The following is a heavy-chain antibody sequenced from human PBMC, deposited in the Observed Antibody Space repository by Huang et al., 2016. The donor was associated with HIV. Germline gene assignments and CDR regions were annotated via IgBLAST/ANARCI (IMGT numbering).Heavy chain of an antibody. D-gene: IGHD3-22*01. J-gene: IGHJ3*02. CDR1: GYTFTSYG. V-gene: IGHV1-18*01. CDR2: ISASSGDT. CDR3: ARDPKYHRIGYYRQRRGIDI. Sequence: QIQLMQSGPELKQPGASVKVSCKASGYTFTSYGITWVRKAPGQGPEWMGWISASSGDTEYAQKFQGRVTLTTDTSTNIAYMELRILRSDDTAKYYCARDPKYHRIGYYRQRRGIDIWGQGTMVSVSS.